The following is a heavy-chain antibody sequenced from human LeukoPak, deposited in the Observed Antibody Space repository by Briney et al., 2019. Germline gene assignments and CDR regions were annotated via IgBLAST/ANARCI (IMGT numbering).Heavy chain of an antibody. CDR2: IKQEGSET. V-gene: IGHV3-7*01. CDR1: GFTFSTYW. CDR3: ARDRIFKGGSYYFDY. J-gene: IGHJ4*02. Sequence: PGGSLRLSCAASGFTFSTYWMTWVRQAPGKGLEGVANIKQEGSETYYVDSLKGRFTISRDNAKNSLYLQMNSLRAEDTAMYYCARDRIFKGGSYYFDYWGRGTLVTVSS. D-gene: IGHD3-3*01.